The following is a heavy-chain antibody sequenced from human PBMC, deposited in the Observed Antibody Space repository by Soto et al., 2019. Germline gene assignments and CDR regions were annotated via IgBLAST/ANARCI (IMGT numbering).Heavy chain of an antibody. V-gene: IGHV6-1*01. CDR1: GDSVSSNSAA. CDR3: AREGYYYDSSGYYSHVGFDY. D-gene: IGHD3-22*01. CDR2: TYYRAKWYN. J-gene: IGHJ4*02. Sequence: PSQTLSLTCAISGDSVSSNSAAWNWIRQSPSRGLEWLGRTYYRAKWYNDYAVSVKSRITINPDKSKNQFSLQLNSVPPEDTAVYYCAREGYYYDSSGYYSHVGFDYWGQGTLVTVSS.